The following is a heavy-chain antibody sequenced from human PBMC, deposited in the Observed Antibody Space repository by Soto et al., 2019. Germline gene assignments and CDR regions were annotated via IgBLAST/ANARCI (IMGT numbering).Heavy chain of an antibody. V-gene: IGHV4-38-2*01. D-gene: IGHD2-8*01. CDR3: ARALGNGVKINWFDP. J-gene: IGHJ5*02. CDR1: GFSISSGYY. Sequence: PSETLSLTCAVSGFSISSGYYWGWIRQPPGKGLEWIRSIYHSGNANYNPSLKSRVTISVDTSRNQFSLKLTSVTAADTAVYYCARALGNGVKINWFDPWGQGTLVTVSS. CDR2: IYHSGNA.